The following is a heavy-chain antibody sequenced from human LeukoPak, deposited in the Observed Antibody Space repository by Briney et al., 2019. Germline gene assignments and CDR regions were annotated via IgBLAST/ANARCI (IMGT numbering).Heavy chain of an antibody. CDR3: ARGHSSRWYFDY. J-gene: IGHJ4*02. CDR1: GGSISSYY. Sequence: SETLSLTCTVSGGSISSYYWSWIRQPAGKGLEWIGRIYTSGSTNYNPSLKRRVAISVDTSKHQTSLTLSSVTAPDTAVYSCARGHSSRWYFDYSGQGTLVTVSS. D-gene: IGHD6-19*01. CDR2: IYTSGST. V-gene: IGHV4-4*07.